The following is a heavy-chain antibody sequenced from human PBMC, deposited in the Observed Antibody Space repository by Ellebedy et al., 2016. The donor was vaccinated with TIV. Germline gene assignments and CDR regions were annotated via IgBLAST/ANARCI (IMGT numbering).Heavy chain of an antibody. J-gene: IGHJ6*02. CDR2: INQDGSRI. V-gene: IGHV3-7*03. CDR1: GFTFNSYW. Sequence: GESLKISCAASGFTFNSYWMSWVRQAPGKGLEWVANINQDGSRIYYVDSVKGRFTISRDNAKNSVYLRMNPLRVKDTAVYHCVRDGAYGDYSPGYYGMDVWGQGTTVTVSS. D-gene: IGHD3-22*01. CDR3: VRDGAYGDYSPGYYGMDV.